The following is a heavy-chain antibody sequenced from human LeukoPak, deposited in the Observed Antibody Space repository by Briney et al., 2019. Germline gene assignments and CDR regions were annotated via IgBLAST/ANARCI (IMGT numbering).Heavy chain of an antibody. CDR2: IRSKAYGGTT. Sequence: GGSLRLSCTVSGFTFRDYALKWVRQSPGKGLEWVGFIRSKAYGGTTEYAASVKGRFTISRDDSNGIAYLQMYSLKTEDTAVYYCTRGFGSGWYHIDYWGQGTLVTVSS. J-gene: IGHJ4*02. CDR3: TRGFGSGWYHIDY. V-gene: IGHV3-49*04. CDR1: GFTFRDYA. D-gene: IGHD6-19*01.